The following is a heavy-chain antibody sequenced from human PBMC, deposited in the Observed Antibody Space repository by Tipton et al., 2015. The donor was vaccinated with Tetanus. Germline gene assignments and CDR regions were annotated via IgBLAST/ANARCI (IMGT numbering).Heavy chain of an antibody. J-gene: IGHJ4*02. CDR3: ARATEHDIMTGYDN. CDR1: GVSISSYY. V-gene: IGHV4-59*01. Sequence: TLSLTCTVSGVSISSYYWSWIRQSPGKGLEWIGYIFYARSTNSNPSLKSRVTTSVDKAKNQFSLKLTSVTAADTAVYYCARATEHDIMTGYDNWGPGTQVTVSS. D-gene: IGHD3-9*01. CDR2: IFYARST.